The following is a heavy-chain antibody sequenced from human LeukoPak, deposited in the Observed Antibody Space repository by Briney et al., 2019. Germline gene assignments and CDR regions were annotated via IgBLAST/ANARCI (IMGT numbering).Heavy chain of an antibody. CDR3: ARADYGSGLVYYYYMDV. V-gene: IGHV3-7*01. Sequence: GGSLRLSCAASGFTFSSYWMSWVRQAPGKGLEWVANIKQDGSEKYYVDSVKGRFTISRDNAKNSLYLQMNSLRAEDTAVYYCARADYGSGLVYYYYMDVWGKGTTVTVSS. J-gene: IGHJ6*03. CDR2: IKQDGSEK. CDR1: GFTFSSYW. D-gene: IGHD3-10*01.